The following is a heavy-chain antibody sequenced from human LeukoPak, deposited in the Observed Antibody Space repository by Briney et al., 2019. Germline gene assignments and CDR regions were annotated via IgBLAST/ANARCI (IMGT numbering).Heavy chain of an antibody. CDR3: ARQRGYYYYYMDV. J-gene: IGHJ6*03. V-gene: IGHV4-34*01. Sequence: SETLSLTCAVYGGSFSGYYWSWIRQPPGKGLEWIGEINHSGSTNYNPSLKSRVTISVDTSKNQFSLKLSSVTAADTAVYYCARQRGYYYYYMDVWGKGTTVTVSS. CDR1: GGSFSGYY. D-gene: IGHD3-10*01. CDR2: INHSGST.